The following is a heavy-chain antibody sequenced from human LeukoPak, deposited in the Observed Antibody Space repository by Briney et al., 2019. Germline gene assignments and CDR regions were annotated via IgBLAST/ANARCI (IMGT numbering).Heavy chain of an antibody. CDR1: GGSFSGYY. J-gene: IGHJ2*01. D-gene: IGHD6-19*01. V-gene: IGHV4-34*01. Sequence: SETLSLTCAVYGGSFSGYYWSWIRQPPGKGLEWIGEINHSGSTNYNPSLKSRVTISVDTSKNQFSLKLSSVTAADTAVYYCARGNIAVALYWYFDLWGRGTLVTVSS. CDR2: INHSGST. CDR3: ARGNIAVALYWYFDL.